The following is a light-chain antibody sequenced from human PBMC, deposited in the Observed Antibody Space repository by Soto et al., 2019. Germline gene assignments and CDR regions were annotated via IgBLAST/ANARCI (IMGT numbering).Light chain of an antibody. CDR3: QQSYSTPWT. CDR1: QSISSY. V-gene: IGKV1-39*01. J-gene: IGKJ1*01. CDR2: AAF. Sequence: DIQMTQSPSSLSASVGDRVTITCRASQSISSYLNLYQHKPGKAPKLLIYAAFSLQSGVPSRFRGSGSGTDFTLTISSLQPEDFASYYCQQSYSTPWTFGQGTKVEIK.